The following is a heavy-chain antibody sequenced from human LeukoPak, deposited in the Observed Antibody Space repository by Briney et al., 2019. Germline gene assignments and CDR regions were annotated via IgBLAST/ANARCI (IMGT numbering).Heavy chain of an antibody. CDR3: AKDGSSSLNWFDP. V-gene: IGHV3-23*01. CDR2: ISGSGGST. D-gene: IGHD6-13*01. Sequence: GGSLRLSCAASGFTFSSYAMSWVRQAPGKGLEWVSAISGSGGSTYYADSVKGRFTISRDNSKNTLCLQMNRLRAEDTAVYFCAKDGSSSLNWFDPWGQGTLVTVSS. CDR1: GFTFSSYA. J-gene: IGHJ5*02.